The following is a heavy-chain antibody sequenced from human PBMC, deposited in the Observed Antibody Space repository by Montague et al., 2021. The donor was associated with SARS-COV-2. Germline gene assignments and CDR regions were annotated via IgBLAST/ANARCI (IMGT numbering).Heavy chain of an antibody. V-gene: IGHV3-9*01. J-gene: IGHJ6*02. Sequence: SLRLSCAASGFTFDDYAMNWVRQAPGKGLEWVSGISWNSGSIGYADSVKGRFTISRDNAKNSLYLQMNSLRAEDTALYYCAKDMGSYGSGPYGMGVWGQGTTVTVSS. CDR2: ISWNSGSI. CDR1: GFTFDDYA. D-gene: IGHD3-10*01. CDR3: AKDMGSYGSGPYGMGV.